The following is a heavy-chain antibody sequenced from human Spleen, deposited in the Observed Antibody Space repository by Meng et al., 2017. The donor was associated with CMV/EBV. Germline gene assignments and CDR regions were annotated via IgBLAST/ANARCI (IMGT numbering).Heavy chain of an antibody. CDR2: ISANTGNT. CDR1: GDSFSTFY. CDR3: VREIGGLKRRFDP. V-gene: IGHV1-18*03. J-gene: IGHJ5*02. Sequence: CKSSGDSFSTFYMNGVRQAPGQGLEWMGWISANTGNTVYAQKFQGRVIMTTDTSTNTAYMELRSLRSDDMAVYYCVREIGGLKRRFDPWGQGTLVTVSS. D-gene: IGHD3-22*01.